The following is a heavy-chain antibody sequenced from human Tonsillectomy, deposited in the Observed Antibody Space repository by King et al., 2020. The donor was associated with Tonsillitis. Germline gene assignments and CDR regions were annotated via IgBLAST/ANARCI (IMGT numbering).Heavy chain of an antibody. Sequence: VHLVESGAEVKKPGESLKISCKGSGYSFTSYWIGWVRQMPGKGLEWRGIIYPGDSDTRYSPSFQGQVTISADKSISTADLQWSSLKASDTAMYYCARSRGSSWANFDYWGQGTLVTVSS. J-gene: IGHJ4*02. CDR1: GYSFTSYW. CDR3: ARSRGSSWANFDY. V-gene: IGHV5-51*01. D-gene: IGHD6-13*01. CDR2: IYPGDSDT.